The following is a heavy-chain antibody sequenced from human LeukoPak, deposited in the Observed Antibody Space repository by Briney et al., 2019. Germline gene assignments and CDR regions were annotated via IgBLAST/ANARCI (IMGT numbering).Heavy chain of an antibody. D-gene: IGHD3-3*01. CDR1: GFTFSSYS. Sequence: GGSLRLSCAASGFTFSSYSMNWVRQAPGKGLEWVSYISSSSSTIYYADSVKGRFTISRDNAKNSLYLQMNSLRDEDTAVYYCARDQYDFWSGRDDALDIWGQGTMVTVSS. V-gene: IGHV3-48*02. J-gene: IGHJ3*02. CDR3: ARDQYDFWSGRDDALDI. CDR2: ISSSSSTI.